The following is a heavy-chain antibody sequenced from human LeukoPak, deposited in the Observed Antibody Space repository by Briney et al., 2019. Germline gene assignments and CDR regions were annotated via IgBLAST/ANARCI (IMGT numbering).Heavy chain of an antibody. CDR2: INHSGST. CDR3: ARNRLVPAAMFHYYGMDV. CDR1: GGSFSGYC. D-gene: IGHD2-2*01. Sequence: PSETLSLTCAVYGGSFSGYCWSWIRQPPGKGLEWIGEINHSGSTNYNPSLKSRVTISVDTSKNQFSLKLSSVTAADTAVYYCARNRLVPAAMFHYYGMDVWGKGTTVTVSS. J-gene: IGHJ6*04. V-gene: IGHV4-34*01.